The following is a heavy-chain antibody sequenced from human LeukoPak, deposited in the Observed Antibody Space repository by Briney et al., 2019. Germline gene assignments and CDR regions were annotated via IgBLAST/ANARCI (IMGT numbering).Heavy chain of an antibody. CDR2: IKYDGSTT. Sequence: GGSLRLSCAASGFTFSTYWMHWVRQTPGKGLVWVSRIKYDGSTTNYADSVKGRFTISRDNAENTLYLQMNSLRAEDTAVYFCARGVPGFYYFDHWGQGTLVTVSS. D-gene: IGHD2-2*01. J-gene: IGHJ4*02. CDR1: GFTFSTYW. CDR3: ARGVPGFYYFDH. V-gene: IGHV3-74*01.